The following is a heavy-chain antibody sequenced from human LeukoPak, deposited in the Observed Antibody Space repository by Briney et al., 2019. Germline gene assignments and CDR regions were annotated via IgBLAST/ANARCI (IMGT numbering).Heavy chain of an antibody. Sequence: GGSLRLSCAASGFTFSDYYMSWIRQAPGKGLEWVSYISGSRSYTNYADSVKGRFTISRDNAKNSLFLQMNSLRGEDTAVYYCARDERAAAPHVAFDIWGQGTMVTVSS. CDR2: ISGSRSYT. CDR1: GFTFSDYY. J-gene: IGHJ3*02. CDR3: ARDERAAAPHVAFDI. D-gene: IGHD6-13*01. V-gene: IGHV3-11*05.